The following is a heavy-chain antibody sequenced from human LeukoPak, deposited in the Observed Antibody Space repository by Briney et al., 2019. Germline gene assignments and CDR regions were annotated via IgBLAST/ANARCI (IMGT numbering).Heavy chain of an antibody. J-gene: IGHJ6*03. CDR3: ARRGPHYYYYMDV. Sequence: DPGGSLRLSCAASGFTFSTYEMSWVRQAPGKGLEWVANIKQDGSEKYYVDSVKGRFTISRDNAKNSLYLQMNSLRAEDTAVYYCARRGPHYYYYMDVWGKGTTVTVSS. V-gene: IGHV3-7*01. CDR1: GFTFSTYE. CDR2: IKQDGSEK.